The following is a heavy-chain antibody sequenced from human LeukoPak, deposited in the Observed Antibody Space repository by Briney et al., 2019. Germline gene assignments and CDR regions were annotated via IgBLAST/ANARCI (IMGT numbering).Heavy chain of an antibody. V-gene: IGHV3-66*02. D-gene: IGHD1-14*01. CDR2: IYSGGST. CDR3: ARVRPELPRFDD. Sequence: GGSLRLSCAASGFTVSGNYMSWVRQAPGKGLEWVSVIYSGGSTYYADSVKGRFTISRDNSKNTLYLQMNSLRVEDTAVYYCARVRPELPRFDDWGQGTLVTVSS. CDR1: GFTVSGNY. J-gene: IGHJ4*02.